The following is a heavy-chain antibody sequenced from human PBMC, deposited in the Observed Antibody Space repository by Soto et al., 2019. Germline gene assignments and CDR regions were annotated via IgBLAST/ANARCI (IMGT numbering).Heavy chain of an antibody. J-gene: IGHJ1*01. CDR2: ISYDGSNK. Sequence: QVQLVESEGSVVQPGRSLRLSCAASGFTFSSYAMHWVRQAPGKGLEWVAVISYDGSNKYYADSVKGRFTISRDNSKNTLYLQMNRLRAEDTAVHYCAREDYYYDSSGYALGYFQHWGQGTLVTVSS. V-gene: IGHV3-30-3*01. D-gene: IGHD3-22*01. CDR1: GFTFSSYA. CDR3: AREDYYYDSSGYALGYFQH.